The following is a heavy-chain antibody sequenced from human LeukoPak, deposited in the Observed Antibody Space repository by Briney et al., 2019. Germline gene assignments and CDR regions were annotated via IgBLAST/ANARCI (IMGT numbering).Heavy chain of an antibody. CDR1: GFTCSTYA. CDR3: AKDYQLPYGGFDS. Sequence: GGSLRLDCAASGFTCSTYALHWVRQAPGKGLQWFPFIRYDGSKKTYGDSVKGRFTISRDNSKNTVYLQMNSLRAEDTAVYYCAKDYQLPYGGFDSWGQGTLVTVS. D-gene: IGHD2-2*02. CDR2: IRYDGSKK. J-gene: IGHJ4*02. V-gene: IGHV3-30*02.